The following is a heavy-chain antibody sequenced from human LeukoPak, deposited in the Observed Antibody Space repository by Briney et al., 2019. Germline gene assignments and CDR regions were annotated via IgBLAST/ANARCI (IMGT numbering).Heavy chain of an antibody. J-gene: IGHJ5*02. CDR1: GGSISSYY. CDR3: ARDSSGSTSSLPGTNWFNP. D-gene: IGHD6-6*01. CDR2: IYTSGST. Sequence: PSETLSLTCTVSGGSISSYYWSWIRQPAGKGLEWIGRIYTSGSTNYNPSLKSRVTMSVDTSKNQFSLKLSSVTAADTAVYYCARDSSGSTSSLPGTNWFNPWGQGTLVTVSS. V-gene: IGHV4-4*07.